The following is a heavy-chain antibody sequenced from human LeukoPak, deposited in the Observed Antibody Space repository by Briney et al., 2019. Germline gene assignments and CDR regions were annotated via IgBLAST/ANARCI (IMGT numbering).Heavy chain of an antibody. CDR2: ISSSSTYI. Sequence: GGSLRLCCAASGFTSRIHSMNWLRQAPGKGLEWGSCISSSSTYIYYADSVKGRFTISRDNAKNSLYLQMNSLRAEDTAVYYCARDLVDTATVDYYYYGMDVWGQGTTVIVSS. J-gene: IGHJ6*02. CDR3: ARDLVDTATVDYYYYGMDV. CDR1: GFTSRIHS. D-gene: IGHD5-18*01. V-gene: IGHV3-21*01.